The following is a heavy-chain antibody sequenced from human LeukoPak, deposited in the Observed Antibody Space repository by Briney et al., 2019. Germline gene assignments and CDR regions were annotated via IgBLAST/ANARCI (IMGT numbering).Heavy chain of an antibody. CDR2: ISYDGSNK. J-gene: IGHJ6*02. D-gene: IGHD1-26*01. Sequence: GGSLRLSCAASGFTFSSYWMSWVRQAPGKGLEWVAVISYDGSNKYYADSVKGRFTISRDNSKNTLYLQMNSLRAEDTAVYYCAKDPSGSYYYYGMDVWGQGTTVTVSS. CDR1: GFTFSSYW. CDR3: AKDPSGSYYYYGMDV. V-gene: IGHV3-30*18.